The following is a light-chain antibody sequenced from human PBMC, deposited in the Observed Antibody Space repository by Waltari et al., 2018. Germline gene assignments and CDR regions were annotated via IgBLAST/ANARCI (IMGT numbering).Light chain of an antibody. CDR2: GAS. Sequence: EIVMTQSPATLSVSPGERATLSCRGSQSVSSNLAWYQQNPGQAPRLLIYGASTRATGIPARFSGSGSGTEFTLTISSLQSEDFAVYYCQQYNNWPPYTFGQGTKLEIK. CDR3: QQYNNWPPYT. V-gene: IGKV3-15*01. CDR1: QSVSSN. J-gene: IGKJ2*01.